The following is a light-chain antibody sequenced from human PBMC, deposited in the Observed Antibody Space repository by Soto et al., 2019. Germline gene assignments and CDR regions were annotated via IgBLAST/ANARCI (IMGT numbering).Light chain of an antibody. J-gene: IGLJ3*02. CDR2: EVS. Sequence: QSALTQPPSASGSRGQSVTISCTGTSSDVGGYNYVSWYQQHPGKAPKLMIYEVSKRPSGVPDRFSGSKSGNTASLTVSGLQPEDEADYYCSSSAGSNNLGVFGGGTKLIVL. CDR3: SSSAGSNNLGV. CDR1: SSDVGGYNY. V-gene: IGLV2-8*01.